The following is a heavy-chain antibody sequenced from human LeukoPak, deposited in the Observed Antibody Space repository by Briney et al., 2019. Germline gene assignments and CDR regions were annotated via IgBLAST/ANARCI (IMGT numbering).Heavy chain of an antibody. Sequence: PSETLSLTCTVSGDSITSSSYYWGWIRQPPGKGLEWIGTMYYTGTIYYNPSLKSRVTISVDTSKNQFSLSLSSVTAADTAVYYCARVIGTAMVIGWFDPWGQGTLVTVSS. CDR2: MYYTGTI. CDR3: ARVIGTAMVIGWFDP. D-gene: IGHD5-18*01. V-gene: IGHV4-39*07. J-gene: IGHJ5*02. CDR1: GDSITSSSYY.